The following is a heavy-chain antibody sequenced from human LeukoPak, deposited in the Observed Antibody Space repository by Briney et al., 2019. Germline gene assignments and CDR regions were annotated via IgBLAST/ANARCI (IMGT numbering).Heavy chain of an antibody. Sequence: GGSLRLSCAASGFTFSTYWMSWVRQVPGKGLEWVANIKQDGSEKYYVDSVKGRFTISRDNAKNLLYLQMNSLRVEETALYYCARDGIGVINACDIWGQGTMVTVSS. D-gene: IGHD3-22*01. CDR3: ARDGIGVINACDI. CDR1: GFTFSTYW. J-gene: IGHJ3*02. CDR2: IKQDGSEK. V-gene: IGHV3-7*05.